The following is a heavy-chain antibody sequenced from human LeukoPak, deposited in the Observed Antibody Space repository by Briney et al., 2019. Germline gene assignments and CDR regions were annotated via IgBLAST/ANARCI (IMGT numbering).Heavy chain of an antibody. Sequence: PGGSLRLSCAASGFTFSSYAMSWVRQAPGKGLEWVSAISGSGGSTYYADSVKGRFTISRDNSKNTLYLQMNSLRAEDTAVCYCARALVAGVTLNALDIWGQGTMVTVSS. V-gene: IGHV3-23*01. J-gene: IGHJ3*02. CDR1: GFTFSSYA. D-gene: IGHD2-15*01. CDR3: ARALVAGVTLNALDI. CDR2: ISGSGGST.